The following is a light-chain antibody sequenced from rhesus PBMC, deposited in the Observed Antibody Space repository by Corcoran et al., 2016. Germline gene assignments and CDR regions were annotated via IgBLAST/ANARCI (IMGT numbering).Light chain of an antibody. CDR3: QQYSNWPLYS. Sequence: EIVMTQSPATLSLSPGERATLSCRASQSVSSSLAWYQQKPGQAPRLLIYGEFSRATGIPDRFSGSGSGTEFTLTLSSLEPEVFAVYYCQQYSNWPLYSFGQGTKVEIK. J-gene: IGKJ2*01. CDR1: QSVSSS. CDR2: GEF. V-gene: IGKV3-42*03.